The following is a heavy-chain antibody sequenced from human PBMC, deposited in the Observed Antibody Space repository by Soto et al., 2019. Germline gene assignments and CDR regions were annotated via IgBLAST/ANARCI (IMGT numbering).Heavy chain of an antibody. D-gene: IGHD7-27*01. V-gene: IGHV4-61*01. CDR3: AGDWGTYWFDP. J-gene: IGHJ5*02. CDR1: VTSLNSGTNY. CDR2: IYGSGNT. Sequence: SETLSVTCTFSVTSLNSGTNYWNWVRQPPGKALEWIGYIYGSGNTKYNPSLKSRVTISQDTSKNQVSLKMNSVTATDTAMYYCAGDWGTYWFDPWGQGIMVTVSS.